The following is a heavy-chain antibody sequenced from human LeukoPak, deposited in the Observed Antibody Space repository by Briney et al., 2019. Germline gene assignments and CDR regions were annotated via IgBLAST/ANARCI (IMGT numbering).Heavy chain of an antibody. D-gene: IGHD4-17*01. J-gene: IGHJ4*02. Sequence: EASVKVSCKASGYSFVLYGISWVRQAPGQGPEWMGWISTYNGNTKYAEKFQGRVTMTTDTPTSTACMELRSLRSDDTAVYYCARDEDYGIFVNVDYWGQGTLVTVSS. CDR2: ISTYNGNT. CDR3: ARDEDYGIFVNVDY. V-gene: IGHV1-18*01. CDR1: GYSFVLYG.